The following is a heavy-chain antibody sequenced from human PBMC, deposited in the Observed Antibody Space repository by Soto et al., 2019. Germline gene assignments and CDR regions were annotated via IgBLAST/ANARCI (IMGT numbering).Heavy chain of an antibody. D-gene: IGHD1-1*01. V-gene: IGHV3-30*18. CDR2: ITYEGSNK. J-gene: IGHJ6*02. CDR3: AKARGANNWANYYGLDV. CDR1: GFIFAKYG. Sequence: QEQLVESGGGVVQPGRSLRLSCAASGFIFAKYGMHWVRQAPGKGLEWVALITYEGSNKYYADAVKGRFTISRDNAKDMVSLQMDSLRGEDTDVYYCAKARGANNWANYYGLDVWGQGTTVTVSS.